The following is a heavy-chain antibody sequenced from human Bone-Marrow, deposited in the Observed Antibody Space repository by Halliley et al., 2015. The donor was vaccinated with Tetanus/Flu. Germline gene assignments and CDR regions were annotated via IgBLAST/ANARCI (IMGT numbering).Heavy chain of an antibody. CDR1: GGSMSGYY. V-gene: IGHV4-59*01. CDR2: ISYSGST. D-gene: IGHD5-12*01. CDR3: VTGAGWLPDY. J-gene: IGHJ4*02. Sequence: TLSLTCTVSGGSMSGYYLNWIRQPPGKGLERLGLISYSGSTNYNPSLKSRVTISVDTSNNQFSLKLSSVTAADTALYYCVTGAGWLPDYWGQGTLVTVSS.